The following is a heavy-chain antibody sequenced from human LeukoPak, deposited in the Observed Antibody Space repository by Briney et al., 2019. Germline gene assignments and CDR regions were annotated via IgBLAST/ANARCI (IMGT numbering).Heavy chain of an antibody. CDR1: GYTFTGYY. J-gene: IGHJ6*02. CDR3: AREGVVVPAAIVNYYYGMDV. D-gene: IGHD2-2*01. Sequence: GASVEVSCKASGYTFTGYYMHWVRQAPGQGLEWMGWINPNSGGTNYAQKFQGRVTMTRDTSISTAYMELSRLRSDDTAVYYCAREGVVVPAAIVNYYYGMDVWGQGTTVTVSS. CDR2: INPNSGGT. V-gene: IGHV1-2*02.